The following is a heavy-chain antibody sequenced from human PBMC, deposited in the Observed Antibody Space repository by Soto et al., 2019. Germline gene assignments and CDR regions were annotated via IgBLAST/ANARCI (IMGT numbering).Heavy chain of an antibody. D-gene: IGHD2-15*01. J-gene: IGHJ5*02. CDR2: INAGNGNT. Sequence: ASVKVSCKASGYTFTSYAMHWVRQAPGQRLEWMGWINAGNGNTKYSQKFQGRVTITRDTSASTAYMELSSLRSEDTAVYYCARDRDIVVVVAATRRSRPPNNWFDPWGQGTLVT. CDR1: GYTFTSYA. CDR3: ARDRDIVVVVAATRRSRPPNNWFDP. V-gene: IGHV1-3*01.